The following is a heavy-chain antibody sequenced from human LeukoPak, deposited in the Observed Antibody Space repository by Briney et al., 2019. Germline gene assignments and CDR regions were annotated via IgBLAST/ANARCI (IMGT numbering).Heavy chain of an antibody. CDR1: GFTFSSYA. V-gene: IGHV3-23*01. D-gene: IGHD6-13*01. Sequence: GGSLRLSCAASGFTFSSYAMSWVRQAPGKGLEWVSAISGSGGSTYYADPVKGRFTISRDNSKNTLYLQMNSLRAEDTAVYYCAKDIRYSSSWTSDYWGQGTLVTVSS. CDR2: ISGSGGST. CDR3: AKDIRYSSSWTSDY. J-gene: IGHJ4*02.